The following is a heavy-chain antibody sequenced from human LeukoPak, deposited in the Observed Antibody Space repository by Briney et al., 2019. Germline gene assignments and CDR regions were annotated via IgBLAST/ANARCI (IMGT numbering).Heavy chain of an antibody. Sequence: PSETLSLTCTVSGGSISSYYWSWIRQPPGKGLEWIGYIYYSGSTNYNPSLKSRVTISVDTSKNQFSLKLSSVTAADTAVYYCARGPARITIFGVVIKEFDYWGQGTLVTVPS. V-gene: IGHV4-59*12. CDR3: ARGPARITIFGVVIKEFDY. CDR1: GGSISSYY. J-gene: IGHJ4*02. D-gene: IGHD3-3*01. CDR2: IYYSGST.